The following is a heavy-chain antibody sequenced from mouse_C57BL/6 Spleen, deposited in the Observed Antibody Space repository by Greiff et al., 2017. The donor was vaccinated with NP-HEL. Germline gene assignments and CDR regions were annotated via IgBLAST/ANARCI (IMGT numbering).Heavy chain of an antibody. Sequence: EVKLQESGPGLVKPSQSLSLTCSVPGYSITSGYYWTWIRQFPGNKLEWMGYISYDGSNNYNPSLKNLISITRDTSKNQFFLKLNAVTTEDTATYYCAREGYLAWFAYWGQGTLVTVSA. CDR3: AREGYLAWFAY. J-gene: IGHJ3*01. CDR1: GYSITSGYY. V-gene: IGHV3-6*01. CDR2: ISYDGSN.